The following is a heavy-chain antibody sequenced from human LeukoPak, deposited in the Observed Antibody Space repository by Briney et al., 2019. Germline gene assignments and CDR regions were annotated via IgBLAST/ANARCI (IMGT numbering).Heavy chain of an antibody. Sequence: GGSLRLSCAASGFTFSSYAMHWVRQAPGKGLEWVAVISYDGSNKYYADSVKGRFTISRDNSKNTLYLQMNSLRAEDTAVYYCAKDVGKWESLHFFDYWGQGTLVTVSS. J-gene: IGHJ4*02. CDR2: ISYDGSNK. CDR3: AKDVGKWESLHFFDY. V-gene: IGHV3-30-3*01. D-gene: IGHD1-26*01. CDR1: GFTFSSYA.